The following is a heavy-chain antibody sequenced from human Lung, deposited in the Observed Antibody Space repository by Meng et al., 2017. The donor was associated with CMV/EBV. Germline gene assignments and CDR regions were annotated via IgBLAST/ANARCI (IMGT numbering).Heavy chain of an antibody. Sequence: SXTXSLXCAVSGGSIGTGDFYWTWIRQPPGRGLEWIGYIHDIGTTYYNPSLKRRLTLSKDTSKNQFSLILASVTDADTAVYFCARGYCTDGECYRQGDAFDPRXQGTXVTVYS. V-gene: IGHV4-30-4*02. CDR1: GGSIGTGDFY. J-gene: IGHJ5*02. D-gene: IGHD2-8*01. CDR3: ARGYCTDGECYRQGDAFDP. CDR2: IHDIGTT.